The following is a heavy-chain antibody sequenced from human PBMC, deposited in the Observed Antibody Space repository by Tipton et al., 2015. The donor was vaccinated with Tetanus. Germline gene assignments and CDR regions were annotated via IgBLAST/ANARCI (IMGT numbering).Heavy chain of an antibody. D-gene: IGHD2-2*01. J-gene: IGHJ3*01. CDR2: IYYSGDT. CDR3: ARRSYCSSSRCFDAFDL. Sequence: TLSLTCTVSGGSISSGSYYWSWVRQPPGKGLEWIGYIYYSGDTYINPSLKSRVTMSVDTSKNQISLNLSSVTAADTAVYYCARRSYCSSSRCFDAFDLWGQGTMVTVSS. CDR1: GGSISSGSYY. V-gene: IGHV4-31*03.